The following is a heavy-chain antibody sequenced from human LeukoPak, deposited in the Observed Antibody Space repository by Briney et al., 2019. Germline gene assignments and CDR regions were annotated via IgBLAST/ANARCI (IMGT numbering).Heavy chain of an antibody. CDR2: MSGSGGNI. J-gene: IGHJ3*02. CDR1: GFRFSNYA. D-gene: IGHD3-3*01. Sequence: GGSLRLSCAASGFRFSNYAMNWVRQAPGKGLEWVSAMSGSGGNIYYADSVKGRFTISRDNSKNTLYLQMNSLRAEDTAVYYCAKVRCSEWLPDAFDIWGQGTMVTVSS. V-gene: IGHV3-23*01. CDR3: AKVRCSEWLPDAFDI.